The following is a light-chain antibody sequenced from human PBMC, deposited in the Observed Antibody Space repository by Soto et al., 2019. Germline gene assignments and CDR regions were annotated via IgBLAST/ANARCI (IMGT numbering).Light chain of an antibody. V-gene: IGKV3-20*01. CDR2: GTS. Sequence: EIVLTQSPGTLSLSPGERATLSCRASQSVSSSHLAWYQQRLGQAPRLLIYGTSNRATGIPDRFSGSRSGTDFTLTITRLEPEDFAVYYCQQYGSSGTFGQGTKVDIK. J-gene: IGKJ1*01. CDR1: QSVSSSH. CDR3: QQYGSSGT.